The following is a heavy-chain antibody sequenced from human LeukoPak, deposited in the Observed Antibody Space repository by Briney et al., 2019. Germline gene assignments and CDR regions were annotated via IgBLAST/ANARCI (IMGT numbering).Heavy chain of an antibody. J-gene: IGHJ4*02. V-gene: IGHV1-18*01. D-gene: IGHD2-2*01. CDR3: ARVPEYCSSTSCPFPVDY. CDR1: GYTFTSYG. CDR2: ISAYNGNT. Sequence: GASVKVSCKASGYTFTSYGISWVRQAPGQGLEWMGWISAYNGNTNYAQKLQGRVTMTTNTSTSTAYMELRSLRSDDTAVYYCARVPEYCSSTSCPFPVDYWGQGTLVTVSS.